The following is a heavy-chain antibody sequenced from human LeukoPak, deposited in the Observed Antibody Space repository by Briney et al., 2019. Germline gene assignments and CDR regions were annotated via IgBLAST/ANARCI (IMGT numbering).Heavy chain of an antibody. Sequence: PSQTLSLTCTVSGGSISSGSYYWSWIRQPAGKGLEWIGRIYTSGSTNYNPSLKSRVTISVDTSKNQFSLKLSSVTAADTAVYYCARVTLGDAFDIWGQGTMVTVSS. V-gene: IGHV4-61*02. CDR2: IYTSGST. D-gene: IGHD1-14*01. J-gene: IGHJ3*02. CDR1: GGSISSGSYY. CDR3: ARVTLGDAFDI.